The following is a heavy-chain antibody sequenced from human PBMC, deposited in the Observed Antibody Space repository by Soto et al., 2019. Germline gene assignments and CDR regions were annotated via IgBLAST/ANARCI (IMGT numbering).Heavy chain of an antibody. CDR3: ARGTYSPIYYYYYMDV. V-gene: IGHV4-34*01. J-gene: IGHJ6*03. D-gene: IGHD6-13*01. Sequence: SGTLSLTCAVYGGSFSGYYWSWIRQPPGKGLEWIGEINHSGSTNYNPSLKSRVTISVDTSKNQFSLKLSSVTAADTAVYYCARGTYSPIYYYYYMDVWGKGTTVTVSS. CDR2: INHSGST. CDR1: GGSFSGYY.